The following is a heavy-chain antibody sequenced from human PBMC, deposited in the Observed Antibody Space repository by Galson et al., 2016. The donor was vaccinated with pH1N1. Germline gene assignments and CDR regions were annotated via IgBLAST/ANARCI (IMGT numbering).Heavy chain of an antibody. V-gene: IGHV1-18*04. D-gene: IGHD1-26*01. CDR3: ARDGESMRGSYFNYYYYGMDV. Sequence: QSGAEVKKPGASVKVSCKASGYTFTSYGISWVRQAPGQGLEWMGWISDYNGNTNYAQKLQGRVTMTTDTSTSTAYMELRSLRSDDTAVYYCARDGESMRGSYFNYYYYGMDVWGQGTTVTVSS. CDR2: ISDYNGNT. CDR1: GYTFTSYG. J-gene: IGHJ6*02.